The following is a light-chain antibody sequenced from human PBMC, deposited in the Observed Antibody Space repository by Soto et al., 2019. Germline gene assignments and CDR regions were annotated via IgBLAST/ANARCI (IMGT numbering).Light chain of an antibody. Sequence: DIQMTQSPSSLSASVGDRVTITCRASQRISNYLNWYQHKPGKAPRLLISAASSLQSGVPSRFSGSGYGTDFTLTISSLQPEDFATYYCQQSYSTLDYTFGQGTKVEIK. V-gene: IGKV1-39*01. J-gene: IGKJ2*01. CDR1: QRISNY. CDR2: AAS. CDR3: QQSYSTLDYT.